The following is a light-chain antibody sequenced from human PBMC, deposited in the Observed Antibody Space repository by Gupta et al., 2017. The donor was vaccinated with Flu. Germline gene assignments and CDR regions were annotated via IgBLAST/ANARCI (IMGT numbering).Light chain of an antibody. Sequence: QLVLTQSPSASASLRASVTLTCTLSIVHSSHAIAWRQQQPEKAPRYWMKLNSDGSHSTGDGSPDRFSGWSSRAERYPTIASLQAEDEAYYYCQTSGTGNWVFGGGTKLTVL. CDR1: IVHSSHA. V-gene: IGLV4-69*01. J-gene: IGLJ3*02. CDR3: QTSGTGNWV. CDR2: LNSDGSH.